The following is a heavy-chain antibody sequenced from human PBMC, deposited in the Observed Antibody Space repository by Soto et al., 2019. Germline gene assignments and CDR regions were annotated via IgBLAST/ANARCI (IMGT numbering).Heavy chain of an antibody. CDR2: IIPILGIA. J-gene: IGHJ5*02. Sequence: QVQLVQSGAEVKKPGSLVKVSCKASGGTFSSYTISWVRQAPGQGLEWMGRIIPILGIANYAQKFQGRVTITADKSTSTAYMELSSLRSEDTAVYYCAREGVSGEQLERPGGWFDPWGQGTLVTVSS. D-gene: IGHD1-1*01. CDR3: AREGVSGEQLERPGGWFDP. CDR1: GGTFSSYT. V-gene: IGHV1-69*08.